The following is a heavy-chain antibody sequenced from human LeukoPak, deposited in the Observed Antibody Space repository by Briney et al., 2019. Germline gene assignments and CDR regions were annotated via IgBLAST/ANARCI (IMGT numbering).Heavy chain of an antibody. CDR2: INHSGST. CDR1: GGSFSGYY. CDR3: ARVRAAIRYFDY. J-gene: IGHJ4*02. Sequence: SETLSLTCAVYGGSFSGYYWSWIRQPPGKGLEWIGEINHSGSTNYNPSLKSRVTISVDTSKNQFSLKLSSVTAADTAVYYCARVRAAIRYFDYWGQGTLVTVSS. D-gene: IGHD2-2*02. V-gene: IGHV4-34*01.